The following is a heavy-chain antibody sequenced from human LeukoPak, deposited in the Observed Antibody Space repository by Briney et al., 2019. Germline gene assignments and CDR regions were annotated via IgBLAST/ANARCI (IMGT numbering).Heavy chain of an antibody. CDR2: IIPIFGTA. Sequence: ASVKVSCKASGYTFSSYAISWVRQAPGQGLEWMGGIIPIFGTANYAQKFQGRVTITADESTSTAYMELSSLRSEDTAVYYCARALYGASYYYYYYGMDVWGQGTTVTVSS. V-gene: IGHV1-69*13. J-gene: IGHJ6*02. CDR3: ARALYGASYYYYYYGMDV. CDR1: GYTFSSYA. D-gene: IGHD4-17*01.